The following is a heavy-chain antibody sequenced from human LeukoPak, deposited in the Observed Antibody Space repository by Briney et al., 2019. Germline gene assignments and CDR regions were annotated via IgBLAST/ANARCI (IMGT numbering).Heavy chain of an antibody. CDR2: ISSSSSYI. Sequence: GGSLRLSCAASGFTFSSYSMNWVRQAPGKGLEWVSSISSSSSYIYYADSVKGRFTISRGNAKNSLYLQMNSLRAEDTAVYYCARVGGGYSITNWFDPWGQGTLVTVSS. V-gene: IGHV3-21*01. D-gene: IGHD6-13*01. CDR1: GFTFSSYS. CDR3: ARVGGGYSITNWFDP. J-gene: IGHJ5*02.